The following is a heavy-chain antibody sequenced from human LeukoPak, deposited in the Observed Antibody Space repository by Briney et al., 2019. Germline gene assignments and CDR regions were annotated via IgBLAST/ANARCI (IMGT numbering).Heavy chain of an antibody. V-gene: IGHV3-64*02. CDR1: GFSFSTFS. CDR3: ARERSGYYFDY. D-gene: IGHD3-22*01. J-gene: IGHJ4*02. Sequence: GGSLRLSCAASGFSFSTFSMNWVRQAPGKELEYVSMISGNGRSITYADSVKGRFTVSRDNPKNTLYLQMGSLRAEDTAVYYCARERSGYYFDYWGQGTLVTVSS. CDR2: ISGNGRSI.